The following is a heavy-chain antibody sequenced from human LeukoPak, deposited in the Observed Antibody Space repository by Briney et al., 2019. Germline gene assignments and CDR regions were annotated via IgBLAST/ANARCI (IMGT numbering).Heavy chain of an antibody. CDR3: ARTILGYCSSTSCYKVNYYYGMDV. CDR1: GGSFSGYY. V-gene: IGHV4-59*10. J-gene: IGHJ6*02. Sequence: SETLSLTCAVYGGSFSGYYWSWIRQPAGKGLEWIGRIYTSGSTNYNPSLKSRVTMSVDTSKNQFSLKLSSVTAADTAVYYCARTILGYCSSTSCYKVNYYYGMDVWGQGTTVTVSS. CDR2: IYTSGST. D-gene: IGHD2-2*02.